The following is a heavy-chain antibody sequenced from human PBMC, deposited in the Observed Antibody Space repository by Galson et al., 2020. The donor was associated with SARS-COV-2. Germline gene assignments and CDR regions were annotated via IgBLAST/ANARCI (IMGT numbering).Heavy chain of an antibody. CDR2: ISHDGRSE. Sequence: GGSLRLSCAASGFTFTNYAIHWVRQAPGKGLEWVAVISHDGRSEVYADSVMGRFTISRDNSENMLFLQMDSLRADDTAVDSCARDVSGGASNIWGQGTMVTVSS. V-gene: IGHV3-30*04. J-gene: IGHJ3*02. CDR1: GFTFTNYA. D-gene: IGHD1-26*01. CDR3: ARDVSGGASNI.